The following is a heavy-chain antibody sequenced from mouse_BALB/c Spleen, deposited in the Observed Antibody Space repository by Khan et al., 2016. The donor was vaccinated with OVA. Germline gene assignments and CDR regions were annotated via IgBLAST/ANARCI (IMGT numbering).Heavy chain of an antibody. J-gene: IGHJ4*01. D-gene: IGHD2-14*01. CDR1: GLSLSRYN. CDR3: ARAYYRYDGYDAMDY. V-gene: IGHV2-6-4*01. CDR2: IWGGGGT. Sequence: QVQLKESGPGLVAPSQSLSITCTVSGLSLSRYNIHWVRQPPGKGLEWLGMIWGGGGTDYNSTLKSRLNIRKDNSKSQVLLQMNSLQTDDTASYYCARAYYRYDGYDAMDYWGQGTSVTVSS.